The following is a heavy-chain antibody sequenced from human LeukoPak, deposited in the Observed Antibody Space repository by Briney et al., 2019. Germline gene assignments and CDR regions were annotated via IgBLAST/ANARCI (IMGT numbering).Heavy chain of an antibody. D-gene: IGHD3-22*01. Sequence: PSETLSLTCAVYGGSFSGYYWSWIRQPPGKGLEWIGEINHSGSTNYNPSLKSRVTISVDTSKNQFSLKLSSVTAADTAVYYCARQREHYYDSSGYYVDYWGQGTLVTVSS. CDR1: GGSFSGYY. CDR3: ARQREHYYDSSGYYVDY. V-gene: IGHV4-34*01. J-gene: IGHJ4*02. CDR2: INHSGST.